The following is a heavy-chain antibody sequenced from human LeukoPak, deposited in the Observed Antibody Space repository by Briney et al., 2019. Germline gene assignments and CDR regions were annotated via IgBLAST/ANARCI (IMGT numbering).Heavy chain of an antibody. CDR3: ASRGSYGDRLHFDY. J-gene: IGHJ4*02. V-gene: IGHV4-39*07. CDR2: IYYSGST. D-gene: IGHD4-17*01. Sequence: SETLSLTCTVSGGSISSSSYYWGWIRQPPGKGLEWIGSIYYSGSTYYNPSLKSRVTISVDTSKNQFSLKLSSVTAADTAVYYCASRGSYGDRLHFDYWGQGTLVTVSS. CDR1: GGSISSSSYY.